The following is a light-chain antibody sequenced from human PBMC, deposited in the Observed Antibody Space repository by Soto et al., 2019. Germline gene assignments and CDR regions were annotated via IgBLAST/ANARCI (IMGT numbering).Light chain of an antibody. CDR3: QQRSNWPPIT. J-gene: IGKJ5*01. V-gene: IGKV3-11*01. Sequence: EILLSQSPATLSLSPGVGATLSCRASQSVSSYLAWYQQKPGQAPRLLIYDASNRATGIPARFSGSGSGTDFTLTISSLEPEDFAVYYCQQRSNWPPITFGQGTRLEI. CDR2: DAS. CDR1: QSVSSY.